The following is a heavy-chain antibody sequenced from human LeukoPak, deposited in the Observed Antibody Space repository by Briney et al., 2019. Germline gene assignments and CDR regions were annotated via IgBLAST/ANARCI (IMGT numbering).Heavy chain of an antibody. CDR1: GFTFSSYW. V-gene: IGHV3-23*01. J-gene: IGHJ4*02. CDR3: ARGFRKIEY. CDR2: ISGSGDNT. Sequence: GGSLRLSCAASGFTFSSYWMSWVRQAPGKGLDWVSGISGSGDNTYDADSVKGRFTISRGNSKNTVYLQMNSLRAEDTAVYYCARGFRKIEYWGQGTLVTVSS.